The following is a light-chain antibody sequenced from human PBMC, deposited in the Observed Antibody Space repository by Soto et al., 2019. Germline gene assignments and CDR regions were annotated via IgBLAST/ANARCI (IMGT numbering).Light chain of an antibody. V-gene: IGLV2-14*01. Sequence: QSALTQPASVSGSPGHSITISCTGSSSDIGAYNYVSWFQQYPGKAPKLIISEVSNRPSGVSNRFSGSKSGTAASLTISGLQTEDEADYFCFSFTTDWTHVFGTGTKVPVL. J-gene: IGLJ1*01. CDR1: SSDIGAYNY. CDR2: EVS. CDR3: FSFTTDWTHV.